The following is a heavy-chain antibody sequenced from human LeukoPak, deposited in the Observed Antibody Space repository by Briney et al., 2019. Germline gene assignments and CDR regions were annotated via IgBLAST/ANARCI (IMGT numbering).Heavy chain of an antibody. D-gene: IGHD3-3*01. CDR3: ARGGRNYDFWSGYYTDAVFYRASWFDP. J-gene: IGHJ5*02. CDR1: GDPLSSYY. CDR2: INNSGST. V-gene: IGHV4-34*01. Sequence: KPSETLSLTCTVSGDPLSSYYWSCTPHPPGKGLVWIGEINNSGSTNYNPSLKSRVTISVDTSRNQLSLKLSSVTAEDTAVYYCARGGRNYDFWSGYYTDAVFYRASWFDPWGQGTLGTVSS.